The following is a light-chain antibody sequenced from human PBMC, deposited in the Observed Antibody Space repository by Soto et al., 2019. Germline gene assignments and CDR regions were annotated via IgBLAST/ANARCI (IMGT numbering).Light chain of an antibody. J-gene: IGLJ1*01. Sequence: QSVLTQPPSASGTPGQRVTISCSGSSSNIGSNTVKSYQQLPGTAPKLLIYTNSQRPSGVPDRFSGAKSGTSASLAISGLQSDDEADYYCAAWDDSLNGLVFGTGTKVTVL. CDR2: TNS. V-gene: IGLV1-44*01. CDR1: SSNIGSNT. CDR3: AAWDDSLNGLV.